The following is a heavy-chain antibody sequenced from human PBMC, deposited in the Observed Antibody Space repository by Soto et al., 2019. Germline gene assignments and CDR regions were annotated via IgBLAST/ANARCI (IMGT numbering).Heavy chain of an antibody. V-gene: IGHV1-69*01. Sequence: QVQLVQSGAEVKKPGSSVKVSCKASGGTFSSYAISWVRQAPGQGLEWMGGIIPIFGTANYAQKFQGRVTITADESTSTAYMELSSLRSEDTAVYSCAKEDIVVVPAAIPYYYYGMDVWGQGTTVTVSS. J-gene: IGHJ6*02. D-gene: IGHD2-2*02. CDR3: AKEDIVVVPAAIPYYYYGMDV. CDR1: GGTFSSYA. CDR2: IIPIFGTA.